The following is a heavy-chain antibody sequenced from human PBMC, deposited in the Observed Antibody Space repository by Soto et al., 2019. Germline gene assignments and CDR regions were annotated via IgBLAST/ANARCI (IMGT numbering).Heavy chain of an antibody. CDR3: ARHGITLTTVTTHSAQTDGFDI. V-gene: IGHV4-39*01. CDR2: IYYSGST. D-gene: IGHD4-17*01. Sequence: QLQLQESGPGLVKPSETLSLTCTVSGGSISSSSYYWGWIRQPPGKGLEWIGSIYYSGSTYYNPSVKRQVPISVYTSKSQFSLKLRSVTVADTAVYDCARHGITLTTVTTHSAQTDGFDIWGQGTMVTVSS. CDR1: GGSISSSSYY. J-gene: IGHJ3*02.